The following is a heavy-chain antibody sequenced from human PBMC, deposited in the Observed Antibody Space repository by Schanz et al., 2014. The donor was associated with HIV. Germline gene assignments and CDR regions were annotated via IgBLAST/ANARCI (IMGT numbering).Heavy chain of an antibody. CDR3: ARGGAGVTVFFDY. J-gene: IGHJ4*02. V-gene: IGHV1-8*02. D-gene: IGHD3-10*01. Sequence: QVHLVQSGAEVKKPGASVKVSCKASGYTFSGYYIHWVRQAPGQGLEWMGWMNPGSGNTGYAWKFQGRVTMTRDTSIRTAYMELSSLRSDDTAVYYCARGGAGVTVFFDYWGQGTLVSVSS. CDR2: MNPGSGNT. CDR1: GYTFSGYY.